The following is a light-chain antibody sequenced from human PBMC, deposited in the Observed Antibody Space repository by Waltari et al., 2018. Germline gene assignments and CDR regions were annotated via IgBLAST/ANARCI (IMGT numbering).Light chain of an antibody. CDR2: GAS. CDR1: QSVNSN. Sequence: EIVMTQSPATLSVSPGERATLPCRASQSVNSNLAWYQQKPGQAPRLLIHGASTRATGFPARFSGSGSGTEFTLTISSLQSEDFAVYYCQQYNDWLTFGGGTKVEIK. J-gene: IGKJ4*01. CDR3: QQYNDWLT. V-gene: IGKV3-15*01.